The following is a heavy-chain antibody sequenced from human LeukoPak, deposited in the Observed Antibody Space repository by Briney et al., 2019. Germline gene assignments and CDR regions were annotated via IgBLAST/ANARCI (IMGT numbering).Heavy chain of an antibody. D-gene: IGHD3-3*01. CDR3: ARTLTGGLRFLEWLLYGAFDI. CDR2: ISYDGSNK. CDR1: GFTFSSYA. V-gene: IGHV3-30-3*01. J-gene: IGHJ3*02. Sequence: GRSLRLSCAASGFTFSSYAMHWVHQAPGKGLEWVAVISYDGSNKYYADSVKGRFTISRDNSKNTLYLQMNSLRAEDTAVYYCARTLTGGLRFLEWLLYGAFDIWGQGTMVTVSS.